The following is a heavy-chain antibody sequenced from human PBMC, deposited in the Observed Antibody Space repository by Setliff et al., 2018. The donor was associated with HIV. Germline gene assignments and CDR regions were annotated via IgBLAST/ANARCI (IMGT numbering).Heavy chain of an antibody. CDR3: ARQHQMVLGMDV. J-gene: IGHJ6*02. D-gene: IGHD2-8*01. V-gene: IGHV1-3*01. Sequence: GASVKVSCKASGYTFTNYAMHWVRQAPGQRLEWMGWINAGKGNTKYSQKFQGRVTITRDTSARTANMELSSLRSEDTAVYYCARQHQMVLGMDVWGQGTTVTVSS. CDR2: INAGKGNT. CDR1: GYTFTNYA.